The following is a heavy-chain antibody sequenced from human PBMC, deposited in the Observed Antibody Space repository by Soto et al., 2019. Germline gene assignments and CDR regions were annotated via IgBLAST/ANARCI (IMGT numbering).Heavy chain of an antibody. D-gene: IGHD1-1*01. CDR2: ISGNGGST. J-gene: IGHJ4*02. Sequence: EVQLLGSGGGLVQPGGSLRLSCAASGFTFNNYAMTWVRQAPGKGLEWISAISGNGGSTSYSDSVKGRFALSRDNSRNTLSLPLNSLRAGDTAVYYCAQSPGSYWDDCDFWGQGILVTVSS. V-gene: IGHV3-23*01. CDR3: AQSPGSYWDDCDF. CDR1: GFTFNNYA.